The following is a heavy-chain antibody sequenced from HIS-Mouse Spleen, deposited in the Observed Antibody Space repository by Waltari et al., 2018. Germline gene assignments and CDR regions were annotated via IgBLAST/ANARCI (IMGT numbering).Heavy chain of an antibody. J-gene: IGHJ5*02. CDR2: ISSSSSTI. CDR3: ARDLGNWFDP. V-gene: IGHV3-48*01. CDR1: GFTFSSYS. Sequence: EVQLVESGGGLVQPGGSMRLSCAASGFTFSSYSMNGVRQAPGKGLEWVSYISSSSSTIYYADSVKGRFTISRDNAKNSLYLQMNSLRAEDTAVYYCARDLGNWFDPWGQGTLVTVSS.